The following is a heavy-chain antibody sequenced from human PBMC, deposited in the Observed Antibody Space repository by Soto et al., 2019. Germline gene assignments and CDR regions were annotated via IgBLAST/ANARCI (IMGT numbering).Heavy chain of an antibody. D-gene: IGHD3-22*01. J-gene: IGHJ6*02. CDR3: ARVAAVRSDSAGYHGMDV. CDR1: GGSISSSSYY. V-gene: IGHV4-39*02. CDR2: IYYSGST. Sequence: SETLSLTCTVSGGSISSSSYYWGWVRQPPGQGLEWIGNIYYSGSTYYNPSLKSRVTISVDTSKNQFFVKLTSVTAADTAVYYCARVAAVRSDSAGYHGMDVWGQGTTVT.